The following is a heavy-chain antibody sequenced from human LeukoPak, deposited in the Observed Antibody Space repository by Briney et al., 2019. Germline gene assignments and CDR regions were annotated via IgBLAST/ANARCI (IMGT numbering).Heavy chain of an antibody. CDR1: GFVFSDYS. Sequence: GGSLRLSCAASGFVFSDYSMNWDRQAPGKGLEWVSNIRGSGSGSGSGVYYADSVKGRFTISRDNAKNSLYLQMSSLRAEDTAFYYCARDNNWGFDFWGQGALVTVSS. CDR2: IRGSGSGSGSGV. J-gene: IGHJ4*02. CDR3: ARDNNWGFDF. V-gene: IGHV3-48*04. D-gene: IGHD7-27*01.